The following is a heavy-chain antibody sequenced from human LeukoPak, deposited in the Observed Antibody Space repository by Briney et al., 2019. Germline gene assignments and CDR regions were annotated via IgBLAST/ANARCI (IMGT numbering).Heavy chain of an antibody. CDR1: GGSISSSSYY. CDR3: ARDLGYSSSSSWFDP. V-gene: IGHV4-61*01. Sequence: SETLSLTCTVSGGSISSSSYYWGWIRQPPGKGLEWIGYIYYSERPNYNPSLKSRVTISVDTSKNQFSLELSSVTAADTAVYYCARDLGYSSSSSWFDPWGQGTLVTVSS. D-gene: IGHD6-6*01. CDR2: IYYSERP. J-gene: IGHJ5*02.